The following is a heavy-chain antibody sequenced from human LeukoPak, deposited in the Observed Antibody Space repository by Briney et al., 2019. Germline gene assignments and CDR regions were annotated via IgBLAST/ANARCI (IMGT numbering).Heavy chain of an antibody. CDR1: GFTFSGYW. CDR3: ARDSRWYNGRYYDEGIDY. D-gene: IGHD1-26*01. J-gene: IGHJ4*02. Sequence: GWSLRLSCTGSGFTFSGYWMHWVRQVPGKGLVWVSRINSDGSDMSYADSVKGRFTISRDNDKNTVYLQMNSLRVEDTALYYCARDSRWYNGRYYDEGIDYWGQGTLVTVSS. V-gene: IGHV3-74*01. CDR2: INSDGSDM.